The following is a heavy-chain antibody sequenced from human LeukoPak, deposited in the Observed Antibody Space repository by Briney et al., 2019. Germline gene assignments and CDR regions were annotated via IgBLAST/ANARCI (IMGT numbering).Heavy chain of an antibody. Sequence: GGSLRLSCVASGITFSSYAMSWVRQAPGKGLEWVSGISGSSGSGRTHYIDSVKGRFIISRDNSKNTLYLQMNSLRAEDTAVYYCANSLVGATRGYWGQGTLVTVSS. V-gene: IGHV3-23*01. D-gene: IGHD1-26*01. CDR2: ISGSSGSGRT. CDR1: GITFSSYA. CDR3: ANSLVGATRGY. J-gene: IGHJ4*02.